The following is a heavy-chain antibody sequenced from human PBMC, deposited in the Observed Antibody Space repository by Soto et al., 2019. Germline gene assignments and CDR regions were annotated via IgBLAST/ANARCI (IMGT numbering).Heavy chain of an antibody. CDR1: GFTFTRYS. V-gene: IGHV3-21*06. Sequence: GGSLRLSCAASGFTFTRYSMNWVRQAPGKGLEWVSSISSTTNYIYYGDSMKGRFTISRDNAKNSLYLEMNSLRAEDTAVYYCARGSEDLTSNFDYWGQGTLVTVSS. J-gene: IGHJ4*02. CDR2: ISSTTNYI. CDR3: ARGSEDLTSNFDY.